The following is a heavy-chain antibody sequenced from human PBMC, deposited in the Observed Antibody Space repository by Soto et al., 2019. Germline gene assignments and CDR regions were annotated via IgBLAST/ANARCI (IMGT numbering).Heavy chain of an antibody. CDR3: ARVTPHYDFWSGYPGVYYYYYGMDV. V-gene: IGHV4-39*07. Sequence: SETLSHTCTVSGGSISSTSYYWGWIRQPPGKGLEWIGSIYYSGNTYYNPSLKSRVTISVDTSKNQFSLKLSSVTAADTAVYYCARVTPHYDFWSGYPGVYYYYYGMDVWGQGTTVTVSS. CDR2: IYYSGNT. CDR1: GGSISSTSYY. J-gene: IGHJ6*02. D-gene: IGHD3-3*01.